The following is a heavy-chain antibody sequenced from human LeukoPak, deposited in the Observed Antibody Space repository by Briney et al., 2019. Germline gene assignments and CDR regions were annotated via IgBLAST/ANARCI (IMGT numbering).Heavy chain of an antibody. Sequence: ASVKVSCKASGGTFSSYAISWVRQAPGQGLEWMGWINPNSGGTNYAQKFQGRVTMTRDTSISTAYMELSRLRSDDTAVYYCARGAKSRMDVWGQGTTVTVSS. D-gene: IGHD4/OR15-4a*01. CDR1: GGTFSSYA. J-gene: IGHJ6*02. CDR2: INPNSGGT. CDR3: ARGAKSRMDV. V-gene: IGHV1-2*02.